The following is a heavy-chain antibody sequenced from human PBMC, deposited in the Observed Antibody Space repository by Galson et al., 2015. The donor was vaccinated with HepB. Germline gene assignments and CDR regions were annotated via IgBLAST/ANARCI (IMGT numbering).Heavy chain of an antibody. CDR1: GYSFTSYW. J-gene: IGHJ6*02. D-gene: IGHD6-6*01. V-gene: IGHV5-51*01. CDR3: ARRSSSAAGGRGLDV. Sequence: SGVEVKKPGDSLKISCKGSGYSFTSYWIAWVRQMPGKGLEWMGIIYPDDSDTRYSPSFQGQVTISADKSISTAYLQWSSLKASDTAMYYCARRSSSAAGGRGLDVWGQGTTVTVSS. CDR2: IYPDDSDT.